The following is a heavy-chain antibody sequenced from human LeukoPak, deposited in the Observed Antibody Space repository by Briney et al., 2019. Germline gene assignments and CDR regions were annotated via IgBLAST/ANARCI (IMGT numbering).Heavy chain of an antibody. D-gene: IGHD2-15*01. J-gene: IGHJ4*02. V-gene: IGHV3-72*01. CDR2: IRNKVNSYST. CDR3: VKTSLQGNGWSDFDY. Sequence: TGGSLRLSCVASGFIFSDHYMDWVCQAPGKGLEHVARIRNKVNSYSTEHAASMKGRFTISRDDSKNSLYLQMNSLEIEDTAVYYCVKTSLQGNGWSDFDYWGQGTLVTVSS. CDR1: GFIFSDHY.